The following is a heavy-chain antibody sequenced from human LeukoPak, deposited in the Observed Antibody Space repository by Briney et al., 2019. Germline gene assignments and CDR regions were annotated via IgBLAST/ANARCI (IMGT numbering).Heavy chain of an antibody. CDR1: GFTFNNYN. Sequence: GGSLRLSCAASGFTFNNYNMNWVRQAPGKALEWVSSITSSGTYIFYADSVKGRFTISRDNAKNSLYLQMNSLGPEDTAVYYCARRAGAYSHPYDYWGQGTLVTVSS. CDR3: ARRAGAYSHPYDY. CDR2: ITSSGTYI. D-gene: IGHD4/OR15-4a*01. J-gene: IGHJ4*02. V-gene: IGHV3-21*01.